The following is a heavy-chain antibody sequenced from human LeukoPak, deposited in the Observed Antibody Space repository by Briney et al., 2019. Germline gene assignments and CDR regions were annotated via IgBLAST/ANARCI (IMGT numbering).Heavy chain of an antibody. CDR1: GGSISSYY. Sequence: SETLSLTCTVSGGSISSYYWSWIRQPPGKGLEWIGYIYYSGSTNYNPSLKSRVTISVDTSKNQFSLKLSSVTAADTALYFCVRQGALLRSIAYWGQGILVTVSS. J-gene: IGHJ4*02. CDR3: VRQGALLRSIAY. V-gene: IGHV4-59*08. D-gene: IGHD3-3*01. CDR2: IYYSGST.